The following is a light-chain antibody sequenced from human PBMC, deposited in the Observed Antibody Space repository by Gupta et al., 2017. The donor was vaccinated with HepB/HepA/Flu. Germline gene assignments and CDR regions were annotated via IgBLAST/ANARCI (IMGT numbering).Light chain of an antibody. V-gene: IGLV1-44*01. J-gene: IGLJ1*01. CDR3: AAWDDSLNGYV. Sequence: QSVLTQPPSASGTPGQRVTISFSGSSSNIGSNTVNWYQQLPGTAPKLLIYTSNHRPSGVPDRFSGSKSGTSASLAISGLQSDDEADYYCAAWDDSLNGYVFGTGTKVSVL. CDR2: TSN. CDR1: SSNIGSNT.